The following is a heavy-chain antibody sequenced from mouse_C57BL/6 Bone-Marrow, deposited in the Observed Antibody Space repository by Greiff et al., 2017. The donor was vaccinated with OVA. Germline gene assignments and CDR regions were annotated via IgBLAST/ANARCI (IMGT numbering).Heavy chain of an antibody. Sequence: QVQLQQSGPELVKPGASVKISCKASGYAFSSSWMNWVKQRPGKGLEWIGRIYPGDGDTNYNGKFKGKATLTADKSSSTAYMPLSSLTSEDSAVYFCARKDYYGSIFDYWGQGTTLTVSS. CDR3: ARKDYYGSIFDY. D-gene: IGHD1-1*01. V-gene: IGHV1-82*01. CDR1: GYAFSSSW. CDR2: IYPGDGDT. J-gene: IGHJ2*01.